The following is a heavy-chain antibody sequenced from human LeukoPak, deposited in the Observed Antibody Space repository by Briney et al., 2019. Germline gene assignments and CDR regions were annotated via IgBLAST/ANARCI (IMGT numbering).Heavy chain of an antibody. V-gene: IGHV3-30*04. CDR1: GFTFTGHS. CDR3: AREKQSGGTPFDY. Sequence: GRSLRLSCAASGFTFTGHSMHWVRQAPGKGLEWVAVVAHDEKTIFYADSLKGRFTVSRDNSKNTVYLQVNSLRDEDTAVYYCAREKQSGGTPFDYWGQGSLVTVSS. D-gene: IGHD1-26*01. J-gene: IGHJ4*02. CDR2: VAHDEKTI.